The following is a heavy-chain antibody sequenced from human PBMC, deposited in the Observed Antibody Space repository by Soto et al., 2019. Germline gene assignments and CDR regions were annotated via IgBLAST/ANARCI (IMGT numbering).Heavy chain of an antibody. D-gene: IGHD1-1*01. CDR3: ARESRSELGTVEY. CDR2: IYASGTT. J-gene: IGHJ4*02. CDR1: GASISKYY. Sequence: QVRLQESGPGLVKPSETLSLTCTVSGASISKYYWSWIRQPAGKGLECLGRIYASGTTTYNPSRRSRVTMSVDTSQNQFSLNLNSVTAADTAVYYCARESRSELGTVEYWGQGTLVTVSS. V-gene: IGHV4-4*07.